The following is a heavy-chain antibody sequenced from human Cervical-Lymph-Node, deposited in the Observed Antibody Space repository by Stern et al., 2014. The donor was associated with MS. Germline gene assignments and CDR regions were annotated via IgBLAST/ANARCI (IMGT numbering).Heavy chain of an antibody. CDR3: ARSSSSGWDY. D-gene: IGHD6-25*01. CDR2: LWYDGRNK. V-gene: IGHV3-33*01. CDR1: GFTFSNHG. Sequence: QVQLVESGGTVVQPGTSLRLSCEGSGFTFSNHGMNWVRRAPGKGLEGVASLWYDGRNKMYEDSVKGRFTISRDNSKNTLYLQMDTLRVEDTAVYYCARSSSSGWDYWGPGTLVTVSS. J-gene: IGHJ4*02.